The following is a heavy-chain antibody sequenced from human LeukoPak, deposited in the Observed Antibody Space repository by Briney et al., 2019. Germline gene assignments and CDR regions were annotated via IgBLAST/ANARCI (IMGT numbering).Heavy chain of an antibody. CDR2: TYYRAKWYN. CDR3: ARDLVAVAGTALLESYYYGMDV. V-gene: IGHV6-1*01. J-gene: IGHJ6*02. D-gene: IGHD6-19*01. Sequence: SQALSLTCAISGDSVSINSAGWNWIRQPPSRGLEWLGRTYYRAKWYNDYAVSVKSRITINPDTSKNQFSLQLNSVTPEDTAVYYCARDLVAVAGTALLESYYYGMDVWGQGTTVTVSS. CDR1: GDSVSINSAG.